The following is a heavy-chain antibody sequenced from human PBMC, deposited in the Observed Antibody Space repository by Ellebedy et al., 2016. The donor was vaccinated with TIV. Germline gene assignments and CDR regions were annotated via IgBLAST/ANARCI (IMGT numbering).Heavy chain of an antibody. CDR2: ISSSSTYI. CDR1: GFTFSRYS. D-gene: IGHD2-8*01. V-gene: IGHV3-21*01. J-gene: IGHJ6*02. CDR3: ARDVLMVYATLTYGMDV. Sequence: GESLKISCAASGFTFSRYSMNWVRQAPGKGLEWVSSISSSSTYIYYTDTVKGRFTISRDNAENSLYLQMHPLRAEDTAVYYCARDVLMVYATLTYGMDVWGQGTTVTVSS.